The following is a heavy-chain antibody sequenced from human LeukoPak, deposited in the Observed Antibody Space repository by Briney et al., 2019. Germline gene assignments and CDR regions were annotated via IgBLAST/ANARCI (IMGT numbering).Heavy chain of an antibody. CDR2: ISGSGGST. CDR1: GFTFSSYA. J-gene: IGHJ5*02. V-gene: IGHV3-23*01. CDR3: AKGLLWFGELGPYNWFDP. D-gene: IGHD3-10*01. Sequence: GGSLRLSCAASGFTFSSYAMSWVRQAPGKGLEWVSAISGSGGSTYYADSVKGRFTISRDNSKNTLYLQMNSLRAEDTAVYCCAKGLLWFGELGPYNWFDPWGQGTLVTVSS.